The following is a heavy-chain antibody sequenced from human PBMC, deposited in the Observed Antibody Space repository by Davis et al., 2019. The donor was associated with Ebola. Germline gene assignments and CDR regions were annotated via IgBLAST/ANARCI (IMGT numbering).Heavy chain of an antibody. CDR3: ARDITSVMVIPYFDY. CDR2: INPSGGST. V-gene: IGHV1-46*01. CDR1: GYTFTSYY. Sequence: ASVKVSCKASGYTFTSYYMHWVRQAPGQGLEWMGIINPSGGSTSYAQKFQGRVTMTRDTSTSTVYMELSSLRSEDTAVYYCARDITSVMVIPYFDYWGQGTLVTVSS. J-gene: IGHJ4*02. D-gene: IGHD3-22*01.